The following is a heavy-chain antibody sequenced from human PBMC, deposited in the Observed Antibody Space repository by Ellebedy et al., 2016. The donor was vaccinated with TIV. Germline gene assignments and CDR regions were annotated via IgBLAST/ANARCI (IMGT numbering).Heavy chain of an antibody. J-gene: IGHJ6*03. D-gene: IGHD1-26*01. Sequence: GGSLRLXCAASNSRFSFSSYGMNWVRQAPGKGLEWVSGISGSGGSTFYADSVKGRFTISRDNSKSTLYLQMNRLRAEDTAVYYCAKLGQWDPASYMDVWGKGTTVTVSS. CDR1: NSRFSFSSYG. V-gene: IGHV3-23*01. CDR3: AKLGQWDPASYMDV. CDR2: ISGSGGST.